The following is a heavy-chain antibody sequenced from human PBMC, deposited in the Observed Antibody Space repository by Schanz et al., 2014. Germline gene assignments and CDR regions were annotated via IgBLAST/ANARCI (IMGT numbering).Heavy chain of an antibody. Sequence: QVQLQESGPGLVKPSETLSLTCSVSGGDIGNYYWSWIRQPPGKGLEWIGYIHQSGGPNYNPSLKSRVTILVATSKNNFPLRLTSMTAADTAVYYCAKFLYDDPSWGQGTLVTVSS. D-gene: IGHD3-3*01. CDR2: IHQSGGP. CDR3: AKFLYDDPS. V-gene: IGHV4-59*08. J-gene: IGHJ5*02. CDR1: GGDIGNYY.